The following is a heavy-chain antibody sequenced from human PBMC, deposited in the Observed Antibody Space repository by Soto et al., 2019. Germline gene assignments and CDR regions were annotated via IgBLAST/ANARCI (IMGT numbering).Heavy chain of an antibody. V-gene: IGHV4-31*03. J-gene: IGHJ4*02. Sequence: QVQLQESGPGLVKPSQTLSLTCTVSGGSISSGGYYWSWIRQHPGKGLEWIGYIYYSGSTYYNPSLKSRFTISVDTSKNQFSLKLSSVTAADTAVYYCARTMGVHGKWLRFDYWGQGTLVTVSS. D-gene: IGHD5-12*01. CDR1: GGSISSGGYY. CDR2: IYYSGST. CDR3: ARTMGVHGKWLRFDY.